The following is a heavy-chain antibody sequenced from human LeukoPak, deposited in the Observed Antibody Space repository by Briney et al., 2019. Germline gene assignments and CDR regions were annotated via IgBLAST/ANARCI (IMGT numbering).Heavy chain of an antibody. CDR1: GFTVSSYY. V-gene: IGHV3-66*01. CDR2: IYSGGST. Sequence: PRRSLRLSCAASGFTVSSYYMSWVRQAPGKGLEWVSVIYSGGSTYYADSVKGRFTISRDNSKNTLYLQMNSLRAEDTAVYYCARLRALCAFDIWGQGTMVTVSS. J-gene: IGHJ3*02. CDR3: ARLRALCAFDI. D-gene: IGHD3-16*01.